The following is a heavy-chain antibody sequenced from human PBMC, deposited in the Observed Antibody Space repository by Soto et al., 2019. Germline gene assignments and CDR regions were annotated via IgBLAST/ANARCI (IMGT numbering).Heavy chain of an antibody. CDR3: ARKVLGYCSSGSCHCAFDI. V-gene: IGHV1-69*01. CDR1: GGTFSSYA. J-gene: IGHJ3*02. Sequence: QVQLVQSGAEVKKPGSSVKVSCKASGGTFSSYAISLVRQAPGQGREWMGGVIPIFGTANYAQKFHGRVTITADESTSTGYMELSSVRSEDTAVSYCARKVLGYCSSGSCHCAFDIWGQGTMVTVSS. CDR2: VIPIFGTA. D-gene: IGHD2-15*01.